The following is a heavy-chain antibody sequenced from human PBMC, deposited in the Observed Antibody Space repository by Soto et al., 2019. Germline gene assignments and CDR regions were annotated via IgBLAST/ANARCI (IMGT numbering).Heavy chain of an antibody. J-gene: IGHJ6*02. CDR3: AKERDTIFGVYGMDV. V-gene: IGHV3-9*01. D-gene: IGHD3-3*01. CDR2: ISWNSGNI. Sequence: EVQLVESGGGLVQPGRSLRLSCAASGLTFDDYAMHWVRQAPGKGLEWVSGISWNSGNIVYADSVKGRFTISRDNAKNSLYLQMNSLRAEDTALYYCAKERDTIFGVYGMDVWGQGTRVTVSS. CDR1: GLTFDDYA.